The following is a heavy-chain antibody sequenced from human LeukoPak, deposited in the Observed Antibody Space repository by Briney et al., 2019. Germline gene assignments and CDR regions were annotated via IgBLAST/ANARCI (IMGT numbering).Heavy chain of an antibody. CDR3: AKHYYGSGSQKYYFDY. Sequence: GGSLRLSCAASGFVFGDYGMHWVRQAPGKGLEWATMVRNDGSDKYYADSVKGRFTISRDNSKNTLYLQMNSLRPEDTAVYYCAKHYYGSGSQKYYFDYWGQGTLVTVSS. V-gene: IGHV3-30*02. J-gene: IGHJ4*02. D-gene: IGHD3-10*01. CDR2: VRNDGSDK. CDR1: GFVFGDYG.